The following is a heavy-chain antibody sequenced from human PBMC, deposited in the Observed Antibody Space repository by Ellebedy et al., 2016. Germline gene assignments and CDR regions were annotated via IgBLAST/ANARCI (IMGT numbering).Heavy chain of an antibody. CDR2: IYPGDFDT. CDR3: ARSHRYYDSSGYYFGSWFDP. J-gene: IGHJ5*02. V-gene: IGHV5-51*01. CDR1: GYSFTSYW. D-gene: IGHD3-22*01. Sequence: GESLKISXKGSGYSFTSYWIGWVRQMPGKGLEWMGIIYPGDFDTRYSPSFQGQVTISADKSISTAYLQWSSLKASDTAMYYCARSHRYYDSSGYYFGSWFDPWGQGTLVTVSS.